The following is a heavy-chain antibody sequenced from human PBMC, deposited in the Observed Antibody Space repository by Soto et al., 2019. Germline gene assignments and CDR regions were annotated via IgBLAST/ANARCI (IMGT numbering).Heavy chain of an antibody. Sequence: SVKVSCKASGGTFSTSSFVWVRQGPGQGLEWMGGIIPILTRTNFAQKFQGRVTFSADESTRTTYMELRSLTSEDTTIYYCARDVVRSTAGDSWGQGTQVTVSS. CDR3: ARDVVRSTAGDS. V-gene: IGHV1-69*10. D-gene: IGHD2-15*01. CDR1: GGTFSTSS. J-gene: IGHJ4*02. CDR2: IIPILTRT.